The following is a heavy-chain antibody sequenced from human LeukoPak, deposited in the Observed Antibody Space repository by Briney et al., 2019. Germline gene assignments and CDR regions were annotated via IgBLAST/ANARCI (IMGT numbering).Heavy chain of an antibody. J-gene: IGHJ4*02. CDR1: GGSFSGYY. CDR3: AKDRLLKDPRAFDY. D-gene: IGHD3-10*01. CDR2: ISGSGGST. V-gene: IGHV3-23*01. Sequence: ETLSLTCAVYGGSFSGYYWSWIRQAPGKGLEWVSAISGSGGSTYYADSVKGRFTISRDNSKNTLYLQMNSLRAEDTAVYYCAKDRLLKDPRAFDYWGQGTLVTVSS.